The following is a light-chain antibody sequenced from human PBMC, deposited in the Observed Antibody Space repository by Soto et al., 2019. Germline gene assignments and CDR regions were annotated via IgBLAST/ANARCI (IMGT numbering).Light chain of an antibody. J-gene: IGLJ7*01. CDR3: QSYDNSPGGHVV. V-gene: IGLV1-40*01. CDR1: SSNIGADYD. CDR2: DNN. Sequence: QSVLTQPPSVSGAPGQRITISCTGSSSNIGADYDVHWYQLLPGAAPKLLISDNNNRPSGVPDRFSGSKSGTSASLVITGLQPEDEADYYCQSYDNSPGGHVVFGGGTQLTVL.